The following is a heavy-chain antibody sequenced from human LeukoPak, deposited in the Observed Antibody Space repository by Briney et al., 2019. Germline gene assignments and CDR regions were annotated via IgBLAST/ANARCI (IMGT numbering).Heavy chain of an antibody. Sequence: PSETLSLTCTVSGGSISSGGYSWSWIRQPPGKGLEWIGYIYYSGSTNYNPSLKSRVTISVDTSKNQFSLKLSSVTAADTAVYYCARADYWPDNWFDPWGQGTLVTVSS. CDR2: IYYSGST. CDR3: ARADYWPDNWFDP. V-gene: IGHV4-61*08. D-gene: IGHD4/OR15-4a*01. CDR1: GGSISSGGYS. J-gene: IGHJ5*02.